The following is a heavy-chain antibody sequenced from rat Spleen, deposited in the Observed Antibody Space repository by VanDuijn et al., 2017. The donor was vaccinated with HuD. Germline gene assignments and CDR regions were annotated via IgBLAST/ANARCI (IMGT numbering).Heavy chain of an antibody. CDR2: ITHIGDGT. CDR1: GFTFNNYW. CDR3: AREADIPFHYFDY. V-gene: IGHV5-31*01. J-gene: IGHJ2*01. D-gene: IGHD2-3*01. Sequence: EVQLVESGGGFVQPGRSLKLSCVASGFTFNNYWMTWIRQAPGKGLEWIASITHIGDGTYYADSVKGRFTISRDNAKSTLYLQMDSLRSEDTATCYCAREADIPFHYFDYWGQGVMVTVSS.